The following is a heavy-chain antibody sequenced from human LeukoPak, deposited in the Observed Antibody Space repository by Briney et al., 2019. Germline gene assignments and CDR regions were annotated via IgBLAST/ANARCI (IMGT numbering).Heavy chain of an antibody. CDR3: ARQGVVGATGFDY. D-gene: IGHD1-26*01. Sequence: PSETLSLTCSVSGGSISSISYYWGWIRQPPGKGLEWIGNIYSSGSTYNNPSLKSRVIISVYTSKNQFSLKLTSVTAADTAVYYCARQGVVGATGFDYWGQGTLVTVSS. CDR2: IYSSGST. V-gene: IGHV4-39*01. J-gene: IGHJ4*02. CDR1: GGSISSISYY.